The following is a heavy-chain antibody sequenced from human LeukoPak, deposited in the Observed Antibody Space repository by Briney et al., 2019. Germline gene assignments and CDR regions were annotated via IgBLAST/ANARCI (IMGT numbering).Heavy chain of an antibody. CDR3: ARDRGFEFLGVWGSYRPFLDAFDI. CDR2: IYYSGST. Sequence: PSETLSLTCTVSGVSISSYYWSWIRQPPGKGLEWIGYIYYSGSTNYNPSLKSRVTISVDTSKNQFSLKLSSVTAADTAVYYCARDRGFEFLGVWGSYRPFLDAFDIWGQGTMVTVSS. D-gene: IGHD3-16*02. J-gene: IGHJ3*02. V-gene: IGHV4-59*01. CDR1: GVSISSYY.